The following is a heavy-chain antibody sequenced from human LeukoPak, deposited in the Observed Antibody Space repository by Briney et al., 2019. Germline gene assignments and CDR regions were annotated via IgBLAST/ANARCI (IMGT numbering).Heavy chain of an antibody. CDR3: ARDDGLRTVDY. Sequence: GGSLRLSCTASGFTFSTYAMTWVRQAPGKGPEWASSISGNGRTTSYSDSVRGRFTISRDNSRNSLYLQMNSLRADDTAVFYCARDDGLRTVDYWGQGTLVTVSS. CDR2: ISGNGRTT. J-gene: IGHJ4*02. D-gene: IGHD4-17*01. CDR1: GFTFSTYA. V-gene: IGHV3-21*01.